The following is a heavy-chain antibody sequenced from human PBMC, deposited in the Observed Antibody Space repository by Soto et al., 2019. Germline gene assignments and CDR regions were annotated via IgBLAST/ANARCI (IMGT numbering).Heavy chain of an antibody. CDR1: GFTFSDYY. CDR2: ISGNSLDT. V-gene: IGHV3-11*05. CDR3: ASGQQIRMADI. J-gene: IGHJ3*02. D-gene: IGHD6-13*01. Sequence: QVQLVESGGGLVKPGGSLRLSCAASGFTFSDYYASWIRQAPGKGLEWVSYISGNSLDTNSADPVKGRFTISRDNADNSLHLQMNSLRVEDTAMYYCASGQQIRMADIWGQGTMVTVSS.